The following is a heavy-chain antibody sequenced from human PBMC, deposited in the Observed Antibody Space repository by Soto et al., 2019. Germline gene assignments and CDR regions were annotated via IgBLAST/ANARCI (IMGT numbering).Heavy chain of an antibody. Sequence: QVQLQESGPGLVKPSETLSLTCTVSGGSISSYYWSWIRQPPGKGLEWIGYIYYSGSTNYNPSLQGRVTISVDTSKNQFSLKLSSVTAADTAVYYCARVLGYCSSTSCLTNWFDPWGQGTLVTVSS. CDR3: ARVLGYCSSTSCLTNWFDP. V-gene: IGHV4-59*01. CDR2: IYYSGST. CDR1: GGSISSYY. J-gene: IGHJ5*02. D-gene: IGHD2-2*01.